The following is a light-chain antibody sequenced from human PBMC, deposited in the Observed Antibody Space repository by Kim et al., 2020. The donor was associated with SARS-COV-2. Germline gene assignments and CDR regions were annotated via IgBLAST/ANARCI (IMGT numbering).Light chain of an antibody. CDR2: RDS. J-gene: IGLJ2*01. CDR1: TIGGKN. CDR3: QVWDSNPVV. V-gene: IGLV3-9*01. Sequence: SYELTQPLSVSVALGQTARVSCGGNTIGGKNVHWYQQKPGLAPVLVIYRDSNRPSGIPERFSGSNSGNTATLTISRAQAGDEADYYCQVWDSNPVVFGGG.